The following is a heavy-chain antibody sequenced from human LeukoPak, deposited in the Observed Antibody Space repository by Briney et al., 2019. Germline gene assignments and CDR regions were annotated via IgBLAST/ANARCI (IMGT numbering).Heavy chain of an antibody. V-gene: IGHV1-69*02. D-gene: IGHD2-2*01. CDR2: IIPILGIA. Sequence: SVKVSCKASGGTFSSYTISWVRQAPGQGLERMGRIIPILGIANYAQKFQGRVTITADKSTSTPYMELSSLRSEDTAVYYCAKTPPPGFCGSTGCSPWAREPLVTVS. CDR1: GGTFSSYT. J-gene: IGHJ5*02. CDR3: AKTPPPGFCGSTGCSP.